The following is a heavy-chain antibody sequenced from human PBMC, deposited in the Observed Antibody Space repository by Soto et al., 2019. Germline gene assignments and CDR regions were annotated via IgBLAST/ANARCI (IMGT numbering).Heavy chain of an antibody. J-gene: IGHJ2*01. CDR1: GGSFSPYF. CDR2: INHSGST. D-gene: IGHD6-19*01. CDR3: ARLASGWQYYYFDF. V-gene: IGHV4-34*01. Sequence: QVQLQQWGAGLLKPSETLCLTCAVYGGSFSPYFWSWIRQPPGKGLEWIGEINHSGSTNYNPSLTRRATLSVDTSKNQVSLKLTSVTAADTAVYYCARLASGWQYYYFDFWGRGTPVTVSS.